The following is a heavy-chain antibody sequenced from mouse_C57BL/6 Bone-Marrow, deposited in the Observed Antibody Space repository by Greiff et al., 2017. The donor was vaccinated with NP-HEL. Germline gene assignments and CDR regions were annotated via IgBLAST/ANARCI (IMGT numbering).Heavy chain of an antibody. CDR2: INPGSGGT. CDR1: GYAFTNYL. D-gene: IGHD1-1*01. CDR3: ARSAVVAPFDY. Sequence: QVHVKQSGAELVRPGTSVKVSCKASGYAFTNYLIEWVKQRPGQGLEWIGVINPGSGGTNSNEKFKGKAKLTADNSSSTAYMQLSSLTSEDSAVYFCARSAVVAPFDYWGQGTTLTVSS. J-gene: IGHJ2*01. V-gene: IGHV1-54*01.